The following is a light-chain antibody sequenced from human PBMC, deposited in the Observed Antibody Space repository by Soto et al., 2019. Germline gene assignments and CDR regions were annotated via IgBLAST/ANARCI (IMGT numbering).Light chain of an antibody. CDR2: AAS. CDR3: QQTYSTPFT. Sequence: DIQMTQSPSSLSASVGDRVTITCRASQSISSYLNWYQQKPGKAPKVLIYAASSLQSGVPSRFSGSGSGTDFTLTISILQPEDFATYYCQQTYSTPFTFGPGTKVDIK. V-gene: IGKV1-39*01. J-gene: IGKJ3*01. CDR1: QSISSY.